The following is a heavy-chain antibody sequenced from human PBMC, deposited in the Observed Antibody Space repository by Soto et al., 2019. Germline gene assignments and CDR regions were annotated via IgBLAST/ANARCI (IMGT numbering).Heavy chain of an antibody. CDR1: GFTFSSYA. J-gene: IGHJ4*02. D-gene: IGHD2-2*01. CDR2: ISYDGSNK. Sequence: QVQLVESGGGVVQPGRSLRLSCAASGFTFSSYAMHWVRQGPGKGLEWVAVISYDGSNKYYADSVKGRFTISRDNSKNTRYLQMNSLRAEDTAVYYCARARLDTPALDYWGQGTLVTVSS. CDR3: ARARLDTPALDY. V-gene: IGHV3-30-3*01.